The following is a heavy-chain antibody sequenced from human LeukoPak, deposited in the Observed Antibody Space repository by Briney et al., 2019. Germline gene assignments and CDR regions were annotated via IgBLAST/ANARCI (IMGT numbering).Heavy chain of an antibody. Sequence: GGSLRLSCAASGFTFDDYAMHWVRQAPGKGLEWVSGISWNSGTIYYADSVKGRFTISRDDAKKSLYLQMNSLRPEDTALYYCAKRSAAGTVGYFDYWGQGTLVTVSS. V-gene: IGHV3-9*01. CDR3: AKRSAAGTVGYFDY. D-gene: IGHD6-13*01. CDR2: ISWNSGTI. J-gene: IGHJ4*02. CDR1: GFTFDDYA.